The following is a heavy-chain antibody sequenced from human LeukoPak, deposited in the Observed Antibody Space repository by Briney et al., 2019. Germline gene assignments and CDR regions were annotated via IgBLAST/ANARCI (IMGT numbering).Heavy chain of an antibody. J-gene: IGHJ5*02. CDR2: GSDVGGT. CDR3: AKNGQSGFSFDP. Sequence: PSETLSLTCAVYGASLNGHYWSWIRQPPGKGLEWIGEGSDVGGTKFDPSLKSRVTISADTSKNQFSLKLSSVTAADTAVYYCAKNGQSGFSFDPWGQGTLVTVSS. V-gene: IGHV4-34*01. CDR1: GASLNGHY. D-gene: IGHD2-8*01.